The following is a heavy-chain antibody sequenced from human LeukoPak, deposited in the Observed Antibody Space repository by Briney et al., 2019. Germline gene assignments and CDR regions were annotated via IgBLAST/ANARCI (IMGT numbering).Heavy chain of an antibody. CDR1: GFTVSSNY. J-gene: IGHJ4*02. Sequence: PGGSLRLSCAASGFTVSSNYMSWVRQAPGKGLEWVSAISGSGGSTYYADSVKGRFTISRDNSKNTLYMQMNSLRVEDTALYYCAKDWIPYCSGGSCQGFDYWGQGTLVTVSS. D-gene: IGHD2-15*01. CDR3: AKDWIPYCSGGSCQGFDY. CDR2: ISGSGGST. V-gene: IGHV3-23*01.